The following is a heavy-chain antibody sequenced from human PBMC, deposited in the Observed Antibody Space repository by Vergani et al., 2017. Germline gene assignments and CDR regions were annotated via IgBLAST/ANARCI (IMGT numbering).Heavy chain of an antibody. CDR3: ARGEGSSWSRRYYYYYGMDV. CDR2: IYYSGST. J-gene: IGHJ6*02. V-gene: IGHV4-30-4*08. Sequence: QVQLQESGPGLVKPSQTLSLTCTVSGGSISSGDYYWSWIRQPPGKGLEWIGYIYYSGSTYYNPSLKSRVTISVDTSKNQFSLKLSSVTAADTAVYYCARGEGSSWSRRYYYYYGMDVWGQGTTVTVSS. CDR1: GGSISSGDYY. D-gene: IGHD6-13*01.